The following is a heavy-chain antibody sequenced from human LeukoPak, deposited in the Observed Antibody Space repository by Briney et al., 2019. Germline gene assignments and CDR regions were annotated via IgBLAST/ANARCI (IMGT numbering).Heavy chain of an antibody. D-gene: IGHD2-2*01. CDR3: ARGRSTSPLSYGMDV. CDR1: GGSISSYD. CDR2: ISTSGST. V-gene: IGHV4-4*07. Sequence: SETLSLTCTVSGGSISSYDWSWIRQPAGKGLEWIGRISTSGSTNYNPSLKSRVTMSVDTSKNQFSLKLISVTAADTAVYYCARGRSTSPLSYGMDVWGQGTTVTVSS. J-gene: IGHJ6*02.